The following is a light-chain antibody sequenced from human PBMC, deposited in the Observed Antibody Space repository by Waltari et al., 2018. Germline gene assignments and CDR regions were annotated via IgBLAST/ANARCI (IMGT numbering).Light chain of an antibody. V-gene: IGKV1-39*01. CDR1: QPIVRY. CDR3: QQTSSFPFT. CDR2: AAN. J-gene: IGKJ5*01. Sequence: DIQMTQSPSSLSESVGDRVTITCRASQPIVRYLNWYQHKPGSAPKLLIYAANTLQRGVPSRFSGTGSGTDFTLAISSVTPEDFAIYYCQQTSSFPFTFGRGTRLDIK.